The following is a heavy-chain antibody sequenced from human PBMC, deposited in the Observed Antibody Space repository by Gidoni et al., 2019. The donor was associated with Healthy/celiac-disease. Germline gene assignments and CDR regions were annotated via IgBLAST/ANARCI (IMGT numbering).Heavy chain of an antibody. CDR1: GFTFSSYA. D-gene: IGHD3-22*01. CDR3: DLSLSGYYVEDY. V-gene: IGHV3-23*01. J-gene: IGHJ4*02. CDR2: ISGSGGST. Sequence: EVQLLESGGGLVQPGGSLRLSCAASGFTFSSYAMSWVRQAPGKGLEWVSAISGSGGSTYYADSVKGRFTISRDNSKNTLYLQMNSLRAEDTAVYYCDLSLSGYYVEDYWGQGTLVTVSS.